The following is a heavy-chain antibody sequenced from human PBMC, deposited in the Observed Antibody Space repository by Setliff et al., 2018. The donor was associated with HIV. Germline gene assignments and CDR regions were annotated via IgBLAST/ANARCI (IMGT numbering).Heavy chain of an antibody. D-gene: IGHD2-21*01. V-gene: IGHV1-69*10. J-gene: IGHJ2*01. CDR3: ARAYDASYWYFDL. Sequence: SVKVSCKTSGYAFTSYYMHWVRQAPGQGLEWMAWINPILGIANYAQKFQGRVTITTDESTSTAYMELSSLRSEDTAVYYCARAYDASYWYFDLWGRGTLVTVSS. CDR1: GYAFTSYY. CDR2: INPILGIA.